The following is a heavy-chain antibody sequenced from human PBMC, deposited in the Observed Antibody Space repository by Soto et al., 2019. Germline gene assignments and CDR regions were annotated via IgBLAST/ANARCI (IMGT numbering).Heavy chain of an antibody. Sequence: QVQLVESGGGVVQPGRSLRLSCAASGFIFSTYGIHWVRQAPGKGLEWVAVIWPDGSNKYYADSVKGRFTISRDNSRNILWLQMNSLRAEDTAIYYCVRGVGPYDYWGQGTLVTVSS. V-gene: IGHV3-33*01. CDR3: VRGVGPYDY. CDR2: IWPDGSNK. J-gene: IGHJ4*02. CDR1: GFIFSTYG. D-gene: IGHD1-26*01.